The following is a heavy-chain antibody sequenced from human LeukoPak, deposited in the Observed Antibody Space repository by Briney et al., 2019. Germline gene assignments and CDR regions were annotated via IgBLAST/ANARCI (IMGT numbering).Heavy chain of an antibody. CDR3: ARGAGTSYGYSWFDP. J-gene: IGHJ5*02. D-gene: IGHD5-18*01. V-gene: IGHV3-66*01. Sequence: ESGGSLRLSCAASGFTVSSNYMSWVRQAPGKGLEWVSVIYSGGSTYYADSVKGRFTISRANSKNTLYLQMNSLRAEDTAVYYCARGAGTSYGYSWFDPWGQGTLVTVSP. CDR2: IYSGGST. CDR1: GFTVSSNY.